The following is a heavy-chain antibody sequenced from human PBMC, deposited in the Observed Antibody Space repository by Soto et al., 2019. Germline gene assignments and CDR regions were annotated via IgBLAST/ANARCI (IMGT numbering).Heavy chain of an antibody. Sequence: GASVKVSCKASGGTFSSYAISWVRQAPGQGLEWMGWIIAFYGNTNYAQKLQGRVTMTTDTSTSTAYMELRSLRSDDTAVYYCARVGVGATGYAFDIWGQGTMVTVSS. CDR2: IIAFYGNT. V-gene: IGHV1-18*01. CDR1: GGTFSSYA. CDR3: ARVGVGATGYAFDI. J-gene: IGHJ3*02. D-gene: IGHD1-26*01.